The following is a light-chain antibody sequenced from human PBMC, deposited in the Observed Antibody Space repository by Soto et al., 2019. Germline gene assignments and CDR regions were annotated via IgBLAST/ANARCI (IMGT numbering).Light chain of an antibody. V-gene: IGKV1-39*01. CDR3: QQSYITPYT. CDR1: QTFSNY. CDR2: MAS. Sequence: DIQMTQSPSSLSASVGDRVTITCRASQTFSNYLNWYQQKPGKAPRLLIYMASTLQSGVPSRFSGSGPGTDFTLTISSLQPEDSAIYYCQQSYITPYTFGQGTKLEIK. J-gene: IGKJ2*01.